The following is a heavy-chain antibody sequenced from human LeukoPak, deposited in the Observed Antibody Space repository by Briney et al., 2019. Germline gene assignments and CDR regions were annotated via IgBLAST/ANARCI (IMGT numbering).Heavy chain of an antibody. D-gene: IGHD3-10*01. V-gene: IGHV3-23*01. Sequence: GGSLRLSCAASGFTFSSYAMSWVRQAPGKGLEWVSAISGSGGSTYYADSVKGRFTISRDNSKNTLYLQMNSLRAEDTAVYYCAKDLSDYGSGSYLFDYWGQGTLVTVSS. CDR2: ISGSGGST. CDR3: AKDLSDYGSGSYLFDY. J-gene: IGHJ4*02. CDR1: GFTFSSYA.